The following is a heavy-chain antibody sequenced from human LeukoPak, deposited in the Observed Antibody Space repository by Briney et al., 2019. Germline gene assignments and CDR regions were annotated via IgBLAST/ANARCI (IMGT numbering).Heavy chain of an antibody. J-gene: IGHJ4*02. Sequence: GGSLRLSCAASGFTFSSNYMSWVRQAPGKGLEWVSVIYSGGSTYYADSVKGRFTISRHNSKNTLYLQMNSLRAEDTAVYYCARAGGVLGYCSSTSCSPYFDYWGQGTLVTVSS. CDR1: GFTFSSNY. CDR3: ARAGGVLGYCSSTSCSPYFDY. CDR2: IYSGGST. V-gene: IGHV3-53*04. D-gene: IGHD2-2*01.